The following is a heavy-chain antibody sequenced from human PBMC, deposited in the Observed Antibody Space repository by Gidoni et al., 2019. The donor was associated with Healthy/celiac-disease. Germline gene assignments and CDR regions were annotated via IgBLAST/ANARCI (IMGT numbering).Heavy chain of an antibody. CDR2: ISSSGSTI. CDR1: GFTFSAYY. D-gene: IGHD2-2*01. CDR3: ARDLYCSSTSCYSGENDAFDI. Sequence: QVQLVASGGGLVKPGGSLRLSCAASGFTFSAYYMCWIRQDPGKGLEEVADISSSGSTIYYADSVKSRFTISRDNAKNSLYLQMNSLRAEDTAVYYCARDLYCSSTSCYSGENDAFDIWGQGTMVTVSS. V-gene: IGHV3-11*01. J-gene: IGHJ3*02.